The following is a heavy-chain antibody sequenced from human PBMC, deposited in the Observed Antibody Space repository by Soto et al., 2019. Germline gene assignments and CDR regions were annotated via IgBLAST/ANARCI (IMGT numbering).Heavy chain of an antibody. J-gene: IGHJ6*03. CDR1: GGSFSGYY. CDR2: IDDSGST. D-gene: IGHD2-15*01. CDR3: ARLVVVVAASDYYYYMDV. V-gene: IGHV4-34*01. Sequence: LSLTCAVYGGSFSGYYWSWIRKTPGKGLEWIGEIDDSGSTNYNPSLKSRVTISVDTSKNQFSLKLSSVTAADTAVYYCARLVVVVAASDYYYYMDVWGKGTTVTVSS.